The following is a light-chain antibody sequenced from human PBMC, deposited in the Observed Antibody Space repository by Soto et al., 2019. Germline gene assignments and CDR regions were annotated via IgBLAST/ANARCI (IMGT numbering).Light chain of an antibody. CDR2: EVS. J-gene: IGLJ1*01. V-gene: IGLV2-14*01. CDR1: SSDVGGYNF. CDR3: YAYRGYCTRV. Sequence: QSALTQPASVSGSPGQSITISCTGTSSDVGGYNFVSWYQQHPGRAPKLLIYEVSRRPSGVSNRFSGSKSGDTASLTISALQAEDEADYYCYAYRGYCTRVFGIGTRSPS.